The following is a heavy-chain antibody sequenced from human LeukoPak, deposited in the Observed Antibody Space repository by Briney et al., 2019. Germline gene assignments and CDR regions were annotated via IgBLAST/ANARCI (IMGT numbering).Heavy chain of an antibody. CDR2: IKSKTDGGTT. V-gene: IGHV3-15*01. D-gene: IGHD2-21*01. CDR3: TTDPVWNYYYYYMDV. Sequence: GGSLRLSCAASGFTFSSYSMNWVRQAPGKGLEWVGRIKSKTDGGTTDYAAPVKGRFTISRDDSKNTLYLQMNSLKTEDTAVYYCTTDPVWNYYYYYMDVWGKGTTVTVSS. CDR1: GFTFSSYS. J-gene: IGHJ6*03.